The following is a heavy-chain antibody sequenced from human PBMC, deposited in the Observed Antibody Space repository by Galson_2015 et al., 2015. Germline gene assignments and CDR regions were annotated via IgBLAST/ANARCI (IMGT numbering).Heavy chain of an antibody. V-gene: IGHV3-23*01. D-gene: IGHD6-13*01. CDR2: ISGSGGST. CDR1: GFTFSSYA. J-gene: IGHJ6*02. Sequence: SLRLSCAASGFTFSSYAMSWVRRAPGKGLEWVSAISGSGGSTYYADSVKGRFTFSRDNSKNTLYLQMNSLRAEDTAVYYCAKDLVSSSFYMGGNYYYGMDVWGQGTTVTVSS. CDR3: AKDLVSSSFYMGGNYYYGMDV.